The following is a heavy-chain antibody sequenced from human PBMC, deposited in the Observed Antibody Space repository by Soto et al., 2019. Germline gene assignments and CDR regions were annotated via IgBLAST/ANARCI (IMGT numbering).Heavy chain of an antibody. J-gene: IGHJ4*02. CDR2: ISSTSAYT. CDR1: GFAFGDYY. CDR3: VRDPSRRAPPDY. Sequence: QVELVESGGDLVKPGGSLRLSCAASGFAFGDYYMAWIRQAPGKGLEWISYISSTSAYTDYADSVKGRFTISRDNAENSLYLQMDSLREEDTAVYYCVRDPSRRAPPDYWGQGTLVTVSS. V-gene: IGHV3-11*05.